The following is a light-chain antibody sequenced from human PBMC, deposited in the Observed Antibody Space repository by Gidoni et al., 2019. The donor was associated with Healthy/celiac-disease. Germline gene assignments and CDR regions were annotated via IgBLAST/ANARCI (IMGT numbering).Light chain of an antibody. J-gene: IGKJ1*01. Sequence: DIQMTQSPSTLSASVGDRVTITCRASQSISSWLAWYQQKPGKAPKLLIYKASTLESGVPLRFSGSGSGTEFTLTISSLQPDDFGTYYCQQYNSFSRTFGQGTKVEIK. CDR2: KAS. V-gene: IGKV1-5*03. CDR3: QQYNSFSRT. CDR1: QSISSW.